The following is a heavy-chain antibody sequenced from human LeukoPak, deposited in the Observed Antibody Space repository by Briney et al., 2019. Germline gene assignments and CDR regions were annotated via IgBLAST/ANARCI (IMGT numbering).Heavy chain of an antibody. V-gene: IGHV6-1*01. CDR1: GDSLSTNNGA. CDR2: TYYRSYRSTWLS. CDR3: ARAGPNILLQPLLMGGFDY. D-gene: IGHD3-22*01. Sequence: SQTLSLTCAISGDSLSTNNGAWNWIRQSPSGGLECLGRTYYRSYRSTWLSDYAISVRSRITITPDTSKKQFSLQLSSMTPEDTAVYYCARAGPNILLQPLLMGGFDYWGQGALVTVSS. J-gene: IGHJ4*02.